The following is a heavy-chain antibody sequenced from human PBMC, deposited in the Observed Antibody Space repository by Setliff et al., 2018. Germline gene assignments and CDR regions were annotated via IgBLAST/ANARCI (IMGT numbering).Heavy chain of an antibody. J-gene: IGHJ4*02. V-gene: IGHV4-31*02. CDR1: GGSISTNSYY. Sequence: SETLSLTCTVSGGSISTNSYYWNWVRQHPGKGLEWIGNIYNSGNTHYNPSLKSRVTISVDTSENQLSLKLSSVTAADTAVYYCARGGTYRYFDYWGQGTLVTVSS. CDR2: IYNSGNT. CDR3: ARGGTYRYFDY.